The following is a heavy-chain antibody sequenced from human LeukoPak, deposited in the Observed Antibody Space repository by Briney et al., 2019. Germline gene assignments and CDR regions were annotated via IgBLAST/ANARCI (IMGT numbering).Heavy chain of an antibody. D-gene: IGHD2-2*02. J-gene: IGHJ6*02. CDR2: INPSGGST. CDR3: ARGLDVVVPAAIRGYYYYGMDV. CDR1: GYTFTSYY. Sequence: ASVKVSCKASGYTFTSYYMHWVRQAPGQGLEWMGIINPSGGSTSYAQKFQGRVTMTRDTSTSTVYMELSSLRSEDTAVYYCARGLDVVVPAAIRGYYYYGMDVWGQGTTVTVSS. V-gene: IGHV1-46*01.